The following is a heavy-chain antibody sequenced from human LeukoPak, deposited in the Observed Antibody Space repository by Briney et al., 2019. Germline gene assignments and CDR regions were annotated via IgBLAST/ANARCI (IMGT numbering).Heavy chain of an antibody. CDR3: SSYYGSGSSNWFDP. V-gene: IGHV4-61*01. Sequence: PSETLSLTCTVSGGSVSSGSYYWSWIRQPPGKGLEWIGYIYYSGSTNYNPSLKGRVTISVDTSKNQFSLKLSSVTAADTAVYYCSSYYGSGSSNWFDPWGQGTLVTVSS. D-gene: IGHD3-10*01. CDR1: GGSVSSGSYY. J-gene: IGHJ5*02. CDR2: IYYSGST.